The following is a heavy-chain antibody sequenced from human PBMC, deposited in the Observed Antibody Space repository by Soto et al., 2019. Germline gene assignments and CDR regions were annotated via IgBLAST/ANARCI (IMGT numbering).Heavy chain of an antibody. CDR3: ARVPSAVAFYYYDGMDV. J-gene: IGHJ6*02. Sequence: QVQLVQSGAEVKKPGSSVKVSCKASGGTFSSYAISWVRQAPGQGLEWMGGIIPIFGTANYAQKFQGRVTITADESTSTAYMELSSLRSEDTAVYYCARVPSAVAFYYYDGMDVWGQGTTVTVSS. D-gene: IGHD6-19*01. V-gene: IGHV1-69*12. CDR2: IIPIFGTA. CDR1: GGTFSSYA.